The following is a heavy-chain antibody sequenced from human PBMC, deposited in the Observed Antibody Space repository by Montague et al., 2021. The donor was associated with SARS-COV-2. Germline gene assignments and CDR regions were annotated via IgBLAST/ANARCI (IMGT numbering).Heavy chain of an antibody. CDR2: TYYKSKWYN. CDR1: GDSVSANRAT. J-gene: IGHJ4*02. V-gene: IGHV6-1*01. D-gene: IGHD3-16*01. CDR3: ARVRMDGGSDY. Sequence: CAISGDSVSANRATWNWIRQSPPRGLEWLGRTYYKSKWYNDYAVSVKSRIIINPDTSKNQFSLQLNSVTPEDTAVYYCARVRMDGGSDYWGQGTLVTVSS.